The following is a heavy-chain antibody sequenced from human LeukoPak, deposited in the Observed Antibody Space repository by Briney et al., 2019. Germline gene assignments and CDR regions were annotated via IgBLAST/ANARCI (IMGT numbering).Heavy chain of an antibody. D-gene: IGHD5-18*01. Sequence: GGSLRLSCAASGFTFSSYSMNWVRQAPGKGLEWVSSISSSSSYIYYADSVKGRFTISRDNAKNSLYLQMNSLRAEDTAVYYCARGIGGYSYGHDAFDIWGQGTMVTVSS. V-gene: IGHV3-21*01. CDR2: ISSSSSYI. CDR3: ARGIGGYSYGHDAFDI. J-gene: IGHJ3*02. CDR1: GFTFSSYS.